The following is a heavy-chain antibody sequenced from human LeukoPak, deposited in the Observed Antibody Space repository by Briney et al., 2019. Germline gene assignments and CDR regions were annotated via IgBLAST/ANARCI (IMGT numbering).Heavy chain of an antibody. J-gene: IGHJ6*03. D-gene: IGHD2-15*01. Sequence: GGSLRLSCAASGFTFSSYEMNWVRQAPGKGLEWVSGINWNGGSTGYADSVKGRFTISRDNAKNSLYLQMNSLRAEDTALYYCAKDGYYYYYYMDVWGKGTTVTVSS. V-gene: IGHV3-20*04. CDR3: AKDGYYYYYYMDV. CDR1: GFTFSSYE. CDR2: INWNGGST.